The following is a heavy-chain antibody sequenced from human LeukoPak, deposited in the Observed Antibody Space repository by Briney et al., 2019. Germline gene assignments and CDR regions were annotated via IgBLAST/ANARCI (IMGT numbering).Heavy chain of an antibody. V-gene: IGHV3-48*01. Sequence: GGSLRLSCAASGFTLSSYSMNWVRQAPGKGLEWVSYISSSSNAIYYADSVKGRFTISRDNAKNSLYLQMSSLRADDTAVYYCARDPDFWSGYNQPYYFDYWGQGTLVTVTS. D-gene: IGHD3-3*01. CDR1: GFTLSSYS. CDR3: ARDPDFWSGYNQPYYFDY. CDR2: ISSSSNAI. J-gene: IGHJ4*02.